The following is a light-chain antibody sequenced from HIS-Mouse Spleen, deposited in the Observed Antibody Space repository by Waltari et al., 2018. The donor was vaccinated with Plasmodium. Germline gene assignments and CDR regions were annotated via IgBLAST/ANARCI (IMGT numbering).Light chain of an antibody. CDR3: YSTDSSGNHRV. V-gene: IGLV3-10*01. J-gene: IGLJ3*02. CDR2: EDS. CDR1: VLPKKY. Sequence: SYELTQPPSVSVSPGQTARITCSGDVLPKKYAYWYQQKSGQAPVLVIYEDSKRPSGNPERFSGSSSGTMATLTISGAQVEDEADYYCYSTDSSGNHRVFGGGTKLTVL.